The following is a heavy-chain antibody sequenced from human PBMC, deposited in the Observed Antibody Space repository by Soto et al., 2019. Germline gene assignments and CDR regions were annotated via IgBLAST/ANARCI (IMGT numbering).Heavy chain of an antibody. D-gene: IGHD6-13*01. J-gene: IGHJ4*02. CDR3: ARGWSGPGAAAYFDY. Sequence: PSETLSLTCAISGYSISSDYYWGWIRQPPGKGLEWIGYIFHIGTTYYNPPLKSRVTISVDTSKNQFSLRLSSVTAADTAIYFCARGWSGPGAAAYFDYWGQGTLVTVSS. CDR1: GYSISSDYY. V-gene: IGHV4-38-2*01. CDR2: IFHIGTT.